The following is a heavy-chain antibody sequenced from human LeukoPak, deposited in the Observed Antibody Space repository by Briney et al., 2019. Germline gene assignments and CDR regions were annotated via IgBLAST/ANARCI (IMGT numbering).Heavy chain of an antibody. V-gene: IGHV3-30*18. CDR1: GFTFSDYS. D-gene: IGHD3-10*01. CDR3: AKDRGGTYFDY. Sequence: GGSLRLSCAASGFTFSDYSMSWIRQAPGKGLEWVAVISYDGSNKYYADSVKGRFTISRDNSKNTLYLQMNSLRAEDTAVYYCAKDRGGTYFDYWGQGTLVTVSS. J-gene: IGHJ4*02. CDR2: ISYDGSNK.